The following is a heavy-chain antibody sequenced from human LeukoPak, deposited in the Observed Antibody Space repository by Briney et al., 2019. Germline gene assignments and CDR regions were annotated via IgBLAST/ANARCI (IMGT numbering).Heavy chain of an antibody. Sequence: PGGSLRLSCAASGFTFSSYAMSWVRQAPGKGLEWVSAISGSGGSTYYADSVKGRFTISRDNSKNTPYLQMNSLRAEDTAVYYCAKATDDYVWGSYRHWGQGTLVTVSS. V-gene: IGHV3-23*01. CDR3: AKATDDYVWGSYRH. CDR1: GFTFSSYA. D-gene: IGHD3-16*02. CDR2: ISGSGGST. J-gene: IGHJ4*02.